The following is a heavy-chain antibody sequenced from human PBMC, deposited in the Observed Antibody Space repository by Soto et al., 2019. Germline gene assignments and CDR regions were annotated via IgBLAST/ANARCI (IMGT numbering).Heavy chain of an antibody. D-gene: IGHD3-22*01. CDR2: ISGGGDNT. CDR1: GFTFSNYA. Sequence: EVQLLESGGGLVQPGGSLRLSCTASGFTFSNYAMSWVRQAPGKGLEWVSSISGGGDNTYYADSVKGRLTISRDNSKNTLFLQLNSLRVGDTALYFCAKKDGTDGFYDAFDIWGRGTMVTVSS. V-gene: IGHV3-23*01. J-gene: IGHJ3*02. CDR3: AKKDGTDGFYDAFDI.